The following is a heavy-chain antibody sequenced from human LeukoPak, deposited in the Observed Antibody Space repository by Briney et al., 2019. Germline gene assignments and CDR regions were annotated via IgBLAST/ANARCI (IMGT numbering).Heavy chain of an antibody. CDR2: ISSSSSYI. CDR1: GFTFSSYS. J-gene: IGHJ4*02. V-gene: IGHV3-21*01. CDR3: ARDRSDRLAVAGTSAFDY. D-gene: IGHD6-19*01. Sequence: PGGSLRLSCAACGFTFSSYSMNWVRQAPGKGLEWVSSISSSSSYIYYADSVKGRFTISRDNAKNSLYLQMNSLRAEDTAVYYCARDRSDRLAVAGTSAFDYWGQGTLVTVSS.